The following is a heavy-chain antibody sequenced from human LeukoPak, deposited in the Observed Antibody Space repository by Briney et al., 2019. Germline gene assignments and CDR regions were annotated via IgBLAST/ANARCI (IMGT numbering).Heavy chain of an antibody. V-gene: IGHV4-38-2*02. CDR3: ARVGRAAAGRGYFDY. D-gene: IGHD6-13*01. CDR2: IFHGGNT. J-gene: IGHJ4*02. Sequence: SETLSLTCSVSGDSIISGYYWGWIRQPPGKGLEWIGSIFHGGNTYSNPSLKSRVAISVDTSKNQFSLKLSSVTAADAAVYYCARVGRAAAGRGYFDYWGQGTLVTVSS. CDR1: GDSIISGYY.